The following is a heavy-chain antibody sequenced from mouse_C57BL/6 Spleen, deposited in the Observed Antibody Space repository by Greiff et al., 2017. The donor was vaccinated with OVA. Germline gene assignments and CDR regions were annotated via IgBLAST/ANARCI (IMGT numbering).Heavy chain of an antibody. CDR3: ARSEYGSTFDY. Sequence: EVQRVESVAELVRPGASVKLSCTASGFTIKNTYMHWVKQRPEQGLEWIGRIDPANGNTKYAPKFQGKATITADTSSNTAYLQLSSLTSEDTAIYYCARSEYGSTFDYWGQGTTLTVSS. CDR2: IDPANGNT. CDR1: GFTIKNTY. J-gene: IGHJ2*01. V-gene: IGHV14-3*01. D-gene: IGHD1-1*01.